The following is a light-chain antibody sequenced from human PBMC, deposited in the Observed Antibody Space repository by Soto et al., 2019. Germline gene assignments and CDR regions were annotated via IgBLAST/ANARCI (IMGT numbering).Light chain of an antibody. CDR1: QSVNNY. J-gene: IGKJ4*01. CDR2: AAS. Sequence: DIQMTQSPSSLSASVGDRVTLTCRASQSVNNYLNWYQQKPGKAPKLLIYAASSLKTGVPSRFSGSRYGTDFTLTISSLQPEDFATYYCQQTYRTPLTFGGGTKVDIK. CDR3: QQTYRTPLT. V-gene: IGKV1-39*01.